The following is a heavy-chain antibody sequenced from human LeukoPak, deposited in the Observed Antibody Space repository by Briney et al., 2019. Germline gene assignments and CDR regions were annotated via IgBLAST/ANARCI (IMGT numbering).Heavy chain of an antibody. CDR2: INWNGGST. D-gene: IGHD3-10*01. CDR1: GFTFDDYG. Sequence: GGSLRLSCAASGFTFDDYGMSWVRQAPGKGLEWVFGINWNGGSTGYADSVKGRFTISRDNAKNSLYLQMNSLRAEDTALYYCARAKRLTAYMVRGIFDYWGQGTLVTVSS. J-gene: IGHJ4*02. V-gene: IGHV3-20*04. CDR3: ARAKRLTAYMVRGIFDY.